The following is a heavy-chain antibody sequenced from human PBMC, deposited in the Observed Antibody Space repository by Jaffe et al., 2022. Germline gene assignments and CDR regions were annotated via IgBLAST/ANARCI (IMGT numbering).Heavy chain of an antibody. CDR3: SRGTGPIAAAGRGLFDS. J-gene: IGHJ4*02. CDR1: GFTFSSYW. V-gene: IGHV3-74*01. D-gene: IGHD6-13*01. Sequence: EVQLVESGGDLVQPGGSLRLSCAASGFTFSSYWMHWVRQAPGKGLVWVSRIKTDGSDTGYADSVKGRFTISRDNAKNTLYLQMNSLRAEDTAVYYCSRGTGPIAAAGRGLFDSWGQGTLVTVSS. CDR2: IKTDGSDT.